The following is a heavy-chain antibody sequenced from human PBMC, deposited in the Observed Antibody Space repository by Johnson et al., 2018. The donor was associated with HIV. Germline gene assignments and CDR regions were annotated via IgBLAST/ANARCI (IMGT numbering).Heavy chain of an antibody. V-gene: IGHV3-20*04. D-gene: IGHD3-16*01. Sequence: VQLVESGGGVLRPGGSLRLSCAASGFTFHDYGMNWVRQTPGQGLEWVSGINWNGGSTGFADSVKGRFTISRDNAKNSMYLQMNSLSAEDTAVYYCALVLGALPGAFDIWGQGTLVTVSS. CDR2: INWNGGST. J-gene: IGHJ3*02. CDR1: GFTFHDYG. CDR3: ALVLGALPGAFDI.